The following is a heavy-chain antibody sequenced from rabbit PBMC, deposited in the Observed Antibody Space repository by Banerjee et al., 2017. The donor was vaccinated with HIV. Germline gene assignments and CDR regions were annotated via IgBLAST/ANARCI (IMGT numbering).Heavy chain of an antibody. Sequence: QSLEESGGDLVKPGASLTLTCTASGFSFSSSYYMCWVRQAPGKGLEWIACIYTDASGSTYYASWAKGRFTISKTSSTTVTLQMTSLTAADTATYFCARARDGYSSGYYWDAFNLWGPGTLVTVS. V-gene: IGHV1S40*01. CDR2: IYTDASGST. CDR1: GFSFSSSYY. J-gene: IGHJ4*01. CDR3: ARARDGYSSGYYWDAFNL. D-gene: IGHD1-1*01.